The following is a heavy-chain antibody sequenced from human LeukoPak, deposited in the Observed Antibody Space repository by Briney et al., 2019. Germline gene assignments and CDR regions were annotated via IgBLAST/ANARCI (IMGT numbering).Heavy chain of an antibody. Sequence: GSLRLSCIASGFTFSSYWMSWIRQPPGKGLERIGYIYSSGSTLYNPSLKSRLTISVDTSKNQVSLNLSSVTAAATAVYYCARHPRDDQSGGFDSWGQGTLVIVSS. D-gene: IGHD5-24*01. CDR1: GFTFSSYW. V-gene: IGHV4-59*01. J-gene: IGHJ4*02. CDR3: ARHPRDDQSGGFDS. CDR2: IYSSGST.